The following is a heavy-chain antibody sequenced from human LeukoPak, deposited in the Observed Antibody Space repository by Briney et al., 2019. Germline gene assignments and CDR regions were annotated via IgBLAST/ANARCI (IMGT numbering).Heavy chain of an antibody. Sequence: VESLRISCKGSGYSFTSYWISWVRQMPRKGLEWMGRIDPSDSYTNYSPSFQGHVTISADKSISTAYLQWSSLKASDTAMYYCARHRYCSGGSCYRDWFDPWGQGTLVTVSS. J-gene: IGHJ5*02. V-gene: IGHV5-10-1*01. D-gene: IGHD2-15*01. CDR3: ARHRYCSGGSCYRDWFDP. CDR1: GYSFTSYW. CDR2: IDPSDSYT.